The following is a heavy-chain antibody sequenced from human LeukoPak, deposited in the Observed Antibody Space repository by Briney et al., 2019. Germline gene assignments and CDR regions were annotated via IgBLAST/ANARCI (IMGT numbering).Heavy chain of an antibody. CDR3: ATSTYCSGGSWYSRAFQY. Sequence: GGSLRLSCAASGFTFSSYWMHWVRQAPGKGLVWVSRINSDGRSTNYADSVKGRFTISRDNAKNTLYLQMNGLRAEDTAVYYCATSTYCSGGSWYSRAFQYWGQGTPVTVSS. V-gene: IGHV3-74*01. CDR1: GFTFSSYW. CDR2: INSDGRST. J-gene: IGHJ4*02. D-gene: IGHD2-15*01.